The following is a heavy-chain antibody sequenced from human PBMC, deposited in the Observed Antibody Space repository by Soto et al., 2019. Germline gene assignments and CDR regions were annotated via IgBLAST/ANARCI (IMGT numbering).Heavy chain of an antibody. Sequence: SETLSLTCTVSGGSISSSSYYWGWIRQPPGKGLEWIGSIYYSGSTYYNPSLKSRVTISVDTSKNQFSLKLSSVTAEDTAVYYCARDSGPSPDYTAVNFDYWGQGTLVTVSS. J-gene: IGHJ4*02. CDR1: GGSISSSSYY. V-gene: IGHV4-39*02. CDR3: ARDSGPSPDYTAVNFDY. CDR2: IYYSGST. D-gene: IGHD4-4*01.